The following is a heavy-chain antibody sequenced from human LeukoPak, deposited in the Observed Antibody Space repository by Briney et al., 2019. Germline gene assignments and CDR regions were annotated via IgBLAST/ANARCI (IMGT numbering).Heavy chain of an antibody. CDR3: ARDSDYGDYVPRFDY. CDR2: ISSSSSYI. V-gene: IGHV3-21*01. CDR1: GFTFSSYS. D-gene: IGHD4-17*01. J-gene: IGHJ4*02. Sequence: NLGGSLRLSCAASGFTFSSYSMNWVRQAPGKGLEWVSSISSSSSYIYYADSVKGRFTISRDNAKNSLYLQMNSLRAEDTAVYYCARDSDYGDYVPRFDYWGQGTLVTVSS.